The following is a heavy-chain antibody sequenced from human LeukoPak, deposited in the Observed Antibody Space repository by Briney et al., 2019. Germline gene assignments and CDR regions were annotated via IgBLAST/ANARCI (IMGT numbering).Heavy chain of an antibody. CDR2: ISSSGSTI. V-gene: IGHV3-11*01. Sequence: GGTLRLSCAASGFTFRDYYMSWIRQPPGKGLEWVSYISSSGSTIYYADSVKRRFTISRHNPKNSLYLQMNTLRAEDTVVYYCARDGTQRYYDFWSGYSGYYYGMDVWGQGTTVTVSS. J-gene: IGHJ6*02. D-gene: IGHD3-3*01. CDR1: GFTFRDYY. CDR3: ARDGTQRYYDFWSGYSGYYYGMDV.